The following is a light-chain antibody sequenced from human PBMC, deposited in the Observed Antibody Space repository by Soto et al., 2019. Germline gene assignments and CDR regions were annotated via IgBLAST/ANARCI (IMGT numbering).Light chain of an antibody. Sequence: QSVLTQPPSVSLAPGQRVTISCTGSSSNIGAGYDVHWYQHLPGAAPKLLIYGNINRPSGVPDRFSGSKSGTSASLAITGLQAEDEADYYCQSHDSSLISYVFGTGTKVTVL. CDR3: QSHDSSLISYV. V-gene: IGLV1-40*01. J-gene: IGLJ1*01. CDR1: SSNIGAGYD. CDR2: GNI.